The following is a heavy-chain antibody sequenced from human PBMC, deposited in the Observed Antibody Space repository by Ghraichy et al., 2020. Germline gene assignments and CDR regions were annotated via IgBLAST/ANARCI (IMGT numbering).Heavy chain of an antibody. CDR2: VDATGDT. V-gene: IGHV3-13*04. CDR1: GFSFSTFD. J-gene: IGHJ3*02. CDR3: ARASKYCTNDLCSTDNALDI. Sequence: LSLTCVASGFSFSTFDMHWVRQVPGQGLEWVSAVDATGDTYYQDSVTGRFTISRENVKNSLYLQMNSLRAEDTAIYYCARASKYCTNDLCSTDNALDIWGRGTLVTVSS. D-gene: IGHD2-8*01.